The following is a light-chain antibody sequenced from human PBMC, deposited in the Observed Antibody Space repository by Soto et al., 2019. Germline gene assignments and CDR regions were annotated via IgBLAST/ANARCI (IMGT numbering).Light chain of an antibody. J-gene: IGLJ1*01. CDR1: SSDVGGYNY. CDR2: EVS. V-gene: IGLV2-8*01. Sequence: QSALTQPPSASGSPGQSVTISCTGTSSDVGGYNYVSWYQQHTGKAPKLMIYEVSKRPSGVPDRFSGSKSGNTASLTVSGLQAEYEADYYCSSYAGSNNSVFGTGTKLTVL. CDR3: SSYAGSNNSV.